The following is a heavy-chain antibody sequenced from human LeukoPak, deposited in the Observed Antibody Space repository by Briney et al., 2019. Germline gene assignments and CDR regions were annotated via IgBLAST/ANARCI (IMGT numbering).Heavy chain of an antibody. J-gene: IGHJ4*02. CDR2: IIPILGIA. CDR3: ARVDTAMVIDY. V-gene: IGHV1-69*04. Sequence: ASVKVSCKDSGGTFSRYAISWVPQAPGQGLEWMGRIIPILGIANYAQKFQGRVTITADKSTSTAYMELSSLRSEDTAVYYCARVDTAMVIDYWGQGTLVTVSS. D-gene: IGHD5-18*01. CDR1: GGTFSRYA.